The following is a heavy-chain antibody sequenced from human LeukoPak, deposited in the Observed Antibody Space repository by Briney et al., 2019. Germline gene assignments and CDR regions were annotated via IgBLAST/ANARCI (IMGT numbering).Heavy chain of an antibody. CDR3: ATRSGWYLRSFDY. V-gene: IGHV3-7*01. CDR2: IKQDGSEK. Sequence: GGSLRLSCAASGFTFSSCWMSWVRQAPGKGLEWVASIKQDGSEKYYVDSVEGGFTISRDTAKNSLYLQMNSLRAEDTAVYYCATRSGWYLRSFDYWGQGTLVTVSS. CDR1: GFTFSSCW. D-gene: IGHD6-19*01. J-gene: IGHJ4*02.